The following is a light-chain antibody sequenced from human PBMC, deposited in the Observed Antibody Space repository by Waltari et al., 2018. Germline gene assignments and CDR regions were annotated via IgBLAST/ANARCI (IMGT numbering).Light chain of an antibody. J-gene: IGKJ1*01. Sequence: DIQMTQSPSSLSASVGDRVTITCRASQSISTYLNWYQQESGKAPKMLIYSASSLQSGVPSRFSGSGSGTEFALTISGLQPDDFATYFCQQYNSFFRTFGQGTKVEIK. CDR3: QQYNSFFRT. CDR2: SAS. CDR1: QSISTY. V-gene: IGKV1-39*01.